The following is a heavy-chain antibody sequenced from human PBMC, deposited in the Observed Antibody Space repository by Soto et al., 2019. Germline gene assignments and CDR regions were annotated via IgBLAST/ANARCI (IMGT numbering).Heavy chain of an antibody. CDR1: GYTFTSYG. Sequence: ASVKVSCKASGYTFTSYGISWVRQAPGQGLEWMGWISAYNGNTNYAQKLQGRVTMTTDTSTSTAYMELRSLRSDDTAVYYCARGVLEYYYDSSGYYWLLYWGQGNLVTFSS. CDR3: ARGVLEYYYDSSGYYWLLY. J-gene: IGHJ4*02. V-gene: IGHV1-18*01. D-gene: IGHD3-22*01. CDR2: ISAYNGNT.